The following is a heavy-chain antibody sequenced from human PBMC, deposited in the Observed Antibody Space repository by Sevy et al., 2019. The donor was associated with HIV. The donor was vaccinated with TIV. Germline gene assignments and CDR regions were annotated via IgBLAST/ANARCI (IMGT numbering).Heavy chain of an antibody. CDR3: ARDYRYCGYGPPNDY. D-gene: IGHD5-12*01. CDR2: ISYDGSNK. CDR1: GFTFSSYA. J-gene: IGHJ4*01. Sequence: GGSLRLSCAASGFTFSSYAMHWVRQAPGKGLEWVAVISYDGSNKYYADSGKGRFTISRDNSKSTLYLQMNSLRAEETAVYYCARDYRYCGYGPPNDYWGQGTLVTVSS. V-gene: IGHV3-30-3*01.